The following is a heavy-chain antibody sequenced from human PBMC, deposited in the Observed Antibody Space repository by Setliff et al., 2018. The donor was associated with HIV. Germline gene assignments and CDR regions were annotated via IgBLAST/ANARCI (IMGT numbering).Heavy chain of an antibody. D-gene: IGHD3-16*01. CDR2: IYNNGNT. V-gene: IGHV3-66*03. Sequence: PGGSLRLSCEASGFTVSGSYINWVRQAPGKGLEWVAVIYNNGNTYYADSVKGRFTISRDASKNTLYLQMNSLSAEDMALYYCARDRRPVWGMDVWGQGTTVTVSS. CDR1: GFTVSGSY. CDR3: ARDRRPVWGMDV. J-gene: IGHJ6*02.